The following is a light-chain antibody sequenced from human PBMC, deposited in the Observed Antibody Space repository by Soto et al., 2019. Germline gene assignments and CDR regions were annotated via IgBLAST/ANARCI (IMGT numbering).Light chain of an antibody. Sequence: IEMTQSPSSLSASVEDRVTITVRADQSITRWLAWFQQKPGKAPSLLIYDATNLQPGVPSRFSGSGSGTEFTLTISSLQPDDFATYYCQQYNGYSHSLGQGTKVDIK. J-gene: IGKJ2*01. CDR1: QSITRW. CDR2: DAT. V-gene: IGKV1-5*01. CDR3: QQYNGYSHS.